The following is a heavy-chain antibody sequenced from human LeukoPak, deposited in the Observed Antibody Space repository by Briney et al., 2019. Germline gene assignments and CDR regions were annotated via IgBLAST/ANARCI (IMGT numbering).Heavy chain of an antibody. CDR2: TRFDGSIK. J-gene: IGHJ4*02. D-gene: IGHD1-1*01. CDR3: ARWGGTRQYYFDY. V-gene: IGHV3-33*01. Sequence: PGGSLRLSCAVSGFIFSDYGFHWGRQAPGKGLEWVAVTRFDGSIKQYADSVKGRFTISRDDSKNTLYLQMNFLKSEDTAVYYCARWGGTRQYYFDYWGQGTLVTVSS. CDR1: GFIFSDYG.